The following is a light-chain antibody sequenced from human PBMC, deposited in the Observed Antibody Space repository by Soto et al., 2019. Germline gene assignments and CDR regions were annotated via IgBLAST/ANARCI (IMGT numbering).Light chain of an antibody. Sequence: QAVLTHPPSASGTLGHRVIISCSGSSSNVGSNVVNWYQQLPGTAPRLLIYRDDQRPSGVTDRFSGSRSGTTASLAISGLQSEDEAHYYCSAWDGSLNGDVFGTGTKVTVL. J-gene: IGLJ1*01. V-gene: IGLV1-44*01. CDR3: SAWDGSLNGDV. CDR1: SSNVGSNV. CDR2: RDD.